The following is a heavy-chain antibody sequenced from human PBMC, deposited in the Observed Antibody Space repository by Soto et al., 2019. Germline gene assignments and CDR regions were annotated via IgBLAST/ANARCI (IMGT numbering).Heavy chain of an antibody. V-gene: IGHV3-48*03. CDR3: ARGGRAPATNWFDP. J-gene: IGHJ5*02. CDR2: ISSSASTI. Sequence: GGSLRLSCAASGFTFSSYEMNWVRQAPGKGLEWVSYISSSASTIYYADSVKGRFTISRDNAKNSLYLQMNGLRADDMAIYYCARGGRAPATNWFDPWGQGTLVTVSS. D-gene: IGHD6-13*01. CDR1: GFTFSSYE.